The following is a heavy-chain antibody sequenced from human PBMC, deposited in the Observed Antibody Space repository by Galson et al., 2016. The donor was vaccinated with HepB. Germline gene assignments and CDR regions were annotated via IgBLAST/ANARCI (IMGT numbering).Heavy chain of an antibody. J-gene: IGHJ4*01. D-gene: IGHD5-24*01. Sequence: PLRLSCAASGFTFSSYAMSWVRQAPGKGLDWVSAVSADGGRTYYADSVKGRFTISRDNSKNTLFLQMNSLTVEDTAIYYCANEVIWLQSHVYFDLWGRGNLVTVSS. V-gene: IGHV3-23*01. CDR2: VSADGGRT. CDR1: GFTFSSYA. CDR3: ANEVIWLQSHVYFDL.